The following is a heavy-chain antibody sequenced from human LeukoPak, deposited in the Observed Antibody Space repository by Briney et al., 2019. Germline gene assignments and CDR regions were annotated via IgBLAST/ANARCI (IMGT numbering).Heavy chain of an antibody. V-gene: IGHV3-53*04. Sequence: GGSLRLSCVASGFTFSNFAMGWVRQAPGKGLEWVSVIYSGGSTYYADSVKGRFAISRHNSKNTLYLQMNSLRAEDTAVYYCARGDFWSGYYTGLYWGQGTLVTVSS. D-gene: IGHD3-3*01. CDR1: GFTFSNFA. J-gene: IGHJ4*02. CDR3: ARGDFWSGYYTGLY. CDR2: IYSGGST.